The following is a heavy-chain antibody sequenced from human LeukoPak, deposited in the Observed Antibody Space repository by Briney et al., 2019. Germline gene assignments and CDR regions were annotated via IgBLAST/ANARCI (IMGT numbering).Heavy chain of an antibody. D-gene: IGHD3-16*01. J-gene: IGHJ4*02. CDR2: ISSSSSYT. Sequence: PGGSLRLSCAASGFTFSDYYMTWIRQAPGKGLEWVSYISSSSSYTNYAASVRGRFTVSRDNAKNSLYLQMNSLRAEDTAVYYCARERVLRVWGQGTLVTVSP. CDR3: ARERVLRV. V-gene: IGHV3-11*05. CDR1: GFTFSDYY.